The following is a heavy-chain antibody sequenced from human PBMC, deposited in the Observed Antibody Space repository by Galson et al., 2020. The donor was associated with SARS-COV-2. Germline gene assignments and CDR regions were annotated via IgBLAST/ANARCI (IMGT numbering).Heavy chain of an antibody. CDR1: GLTFKDYA. CDR2: ISWNSDDT. CDR3: AKDSMVRGVTNNWFDP. V-gene: IGHV3-9*01. J-gene: IGHJ5*02. Sequence: TGGSLRLSCAASGLTFKDYAMHWVRQPPGKGLEWVSGISWNSDDTAYADSVKRRFTISRDNARNSLYLQMNSLRTEDTALYYCAKDSMVRGVTNNWFDPWGQGTLVTVSS. D-gene: IGHD3-10*01.